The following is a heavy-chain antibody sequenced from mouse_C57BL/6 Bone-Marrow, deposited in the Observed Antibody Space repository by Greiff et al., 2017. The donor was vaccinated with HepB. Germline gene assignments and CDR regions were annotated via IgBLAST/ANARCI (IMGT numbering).Heavy chain of an antibody. V-gene: IGHV1-42*01. D-gene: IGHD3-2*02. CDR1: GYSFTGYY. Sequence: EVQLQQSGPELVKPGASVKISCKASGYSFTGYYMNWVKQSPEKSLEWIGEINPSTGGTTYNQKFKAKATLTVDKSSSTAYMQLKSLTSEDSAVYYCAREGTNSSGYVLYFDYWGQGTTLTVSS. J-gene: IGHJ2*01. CDR2: INPSTGGT. CDR3: AREGTNSSGYVLYFDY.